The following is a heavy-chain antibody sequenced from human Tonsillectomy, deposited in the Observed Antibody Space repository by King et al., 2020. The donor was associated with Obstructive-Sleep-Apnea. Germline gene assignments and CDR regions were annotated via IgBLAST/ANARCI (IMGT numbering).Heavy chain of an antibody. V-gene: IGHV3-30-3*01. D-gene: IGHD4-23*01. Sequence: VQLVESGGGVVQPGRSLRLSCAASGFTFSSYAMHWVRQAPGKGLEWVAVISYGGSNKYYADSVKGRFTISRDNSKNTLYLQMNSLRAEDTAVYYCAREGDAVAYDAFDIWGQGTMVTVSS. CDR3: AREGDAVAYDAFDI. J-gene: IGHJ3*02. CDR2: ISYGGSNK. CDR1: GFTFSSYA.